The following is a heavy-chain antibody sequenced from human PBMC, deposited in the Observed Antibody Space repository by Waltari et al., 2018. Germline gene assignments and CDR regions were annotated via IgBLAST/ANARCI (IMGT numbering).Heavy chain of an antibody. CDR3: ARVPHRSTGWLQAPYNFDF. J-gene: IGHJ4*02. V-gene: IGHV1-18*01. D-gene: IGHD6-19*01. CDR2: SSVFNCHT. CDR1: GYTFTSYG. Sequence: QVQLVQSGNEVKKPGASVKVSCKASGYTFTSYGISWVRQAPGQGLECMEWSSVFNCHTNYAQRLQGRVSMTADTATSTSYMELRSLISDDTAVYYCARVPHRSTGWLQAPYNFDFWGQGTLVTVSS.